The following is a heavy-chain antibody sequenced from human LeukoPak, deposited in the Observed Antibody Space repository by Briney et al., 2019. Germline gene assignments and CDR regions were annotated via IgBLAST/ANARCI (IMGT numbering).Heavy chain of an antibody. Sequence: ASVKVSCKASGYTFTSYGISWVRQAPGQGLEWMGWISAYNGNANYAQKLQGRVTMTTDTSTSTAYMELRSLRSEDTAVYYCARRGIAAALGENAFDIWGQGTMVTVSS. CDR3: ARRGIAAALGENAFDI. D-gene: IGHD6-13*01. CDR1: GYTFTSYG. J-gene: IGHJ3*02. V-gene: IGHV1-18*01. CDR2: ISAYNGNA.